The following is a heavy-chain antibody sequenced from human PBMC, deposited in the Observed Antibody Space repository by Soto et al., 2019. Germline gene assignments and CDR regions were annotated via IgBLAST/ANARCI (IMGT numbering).Heavy chain of an antibody. CDR2: ITGSGGST. Sequence: GGSLRLSCAASGFTFITYAMTWVRQAPGKGLEWVSTITGSGGSTYYADSVKGRFTISRDNSKNTLYLQMNSLRAEDTAVYYCAKDPLEYTYSYLDYWGQGPLVTVSS. D-gene: IGHD5-18*01. J-gene: IGHJ4*02. V-gene: IGHV3-23*01. CDR3: AKDPLEYTYSYLDY. CDR1: GFTFITYA.